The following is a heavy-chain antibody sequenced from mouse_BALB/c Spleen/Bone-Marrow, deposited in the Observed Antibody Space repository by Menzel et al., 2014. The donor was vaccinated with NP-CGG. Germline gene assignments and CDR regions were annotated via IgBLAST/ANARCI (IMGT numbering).Heavy chain of an antibody. D-gene: IGHD2-14*01. CDR1: GFNIKDTY. V-gene: IGHV14-3*02. CDR3: ARYDYRYSWFAY. Sequence: VQLQQSGAELVKPGASVKLSCTASGFNIKDTYMHWVKQRPEQGLEWIGRIDPANGNTKYDPKFQGKATIITDTSSNTTYLQLRNLTSEDSAVYYCARYDYRYSWFAYWGQGTLVTVSA. CDR2: IDPANGNT. J-gene: IGHJ3*01.